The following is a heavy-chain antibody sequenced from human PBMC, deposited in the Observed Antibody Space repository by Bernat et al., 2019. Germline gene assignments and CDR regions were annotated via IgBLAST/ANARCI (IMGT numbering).Heavy chain of an antibody. CDR1: GFTFSVYE. J-gene: IGHJ6*02. CDR2: ISSSGII. V-gene: IGHV3-48*03. Sequence: EVQLVESGGGLVQPGGSLRLSCAVSGFTFSVYEMDWVRQAPGKGLEWVSYISSSGIIDYADTVKGRFTISRDNAKNALYLQMNSLRVEDTAVYYCAREWGYFVWDQGTTVTVSS. D-gene: IGHD5-18*01. CDR3: AREWGYFV.